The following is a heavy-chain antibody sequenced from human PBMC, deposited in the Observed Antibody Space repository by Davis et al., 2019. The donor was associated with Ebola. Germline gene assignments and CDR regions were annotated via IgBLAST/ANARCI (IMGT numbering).Heavy chain of an antibody. D-gene: IGHD3-22*01. V-gene: IGHV3-48*02. J-gene: IGHJ5*02. CDR1: GFSFSNYG. Sequence: PGGSLRLSCAASGFSFSNYGMHWVRQAPGKWLEWVSFIGSGTSTIYYADSVRGRFTIFRDNAKNSLYLQMNSLRDEDTAVYYCARDPYYFDGSGYYYAGLFDPWGQGTLVTVSS. CDR3: ARDPYYFDGSGYYYAGLFDP. CDR2: IGSGTSTI.